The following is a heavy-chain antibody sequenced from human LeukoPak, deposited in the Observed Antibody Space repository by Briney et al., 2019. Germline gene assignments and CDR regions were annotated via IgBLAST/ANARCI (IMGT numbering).Heavy chain of an antibody. D-gene: IGHD2-15*01. CDR2: IKQDGSEK. V-gene: IGHV3-7*03. J-gene: IGHJ5*02. CDR3: VRAVVVAASYRFDP. CDR1: GFTFSRYW. Sequence: GGSLRPSCAASGFTFSRYWMSWFRQAPGKGLEWVANIKQDGSEKHYVDSVEGRFTISRDNAKNSLYLQMNSLRAEDTAVYYCVRAVVVAASYRFDPWGQGILVTVSS.